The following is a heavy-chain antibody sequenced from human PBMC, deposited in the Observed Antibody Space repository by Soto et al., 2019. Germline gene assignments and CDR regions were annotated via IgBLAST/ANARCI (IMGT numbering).Heavy chain of an antibody. D-gene: IGHD2-8*01. Sequence: SETLSLTCAFYCGSFIGYYWSWIRQPPGKGLEWIGEINHSGSTNYNPSLKSRVTISVDTSKNQFSLKLSSVTAADTAVYYCARGGPIVLMVYAITTRTNWFDPWGQGTLVTVSS. J-gene: IGHJ5*02. V-gene: IGHV4-34*01. CDR1: CGSFIGYY. CDR3: ARGGPIVLMVYAITTRTNWFDP. CDR2: INHSGST.